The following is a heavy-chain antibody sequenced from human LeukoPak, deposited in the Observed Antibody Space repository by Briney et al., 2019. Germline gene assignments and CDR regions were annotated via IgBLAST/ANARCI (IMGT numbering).Heavy chain of an antibody. Sequence: ASVKVSCKASGYTLTELSMHWVRQAPGKGLEWMGGFDPEDGETIYAQKFQGRVTMTEDTSTDTAYMELSSLRSEDTAVYYCAIVLPLHTAMVFYGQYDISFDYGGQGTLVTVSS. D-gene: IGHD5-18*01. CDR1: GYTLTELS. CDR3: AIVLPLHTAMVFYGQYDISFDY. J-gene: IGHJ4*02. V-gene: IGHV1-24*01. CDR2: FDPEDGET.